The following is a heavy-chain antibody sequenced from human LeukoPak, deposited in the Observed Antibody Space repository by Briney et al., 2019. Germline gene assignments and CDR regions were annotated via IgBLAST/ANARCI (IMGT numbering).Heavy chain of an antibody. Sequence: LAGGSLRLSCAASGFTFSSYEMNWVRQAPGKGLEWVSYISSSGSTIYYADSVKGRFTISRDNAKNSLYLQMNSLRAEDTAVYYCALTMVRGAIDFDYWGQGTLVTVSS. CDR3: ALTMVRGAIDFDY. J-gene: IGHJ4*02. D-gene: IGHD3-10*01. V-gene: IGHV3-48*03. CDR2: ISSSGSTI. CDR1: GFTFSSYE.